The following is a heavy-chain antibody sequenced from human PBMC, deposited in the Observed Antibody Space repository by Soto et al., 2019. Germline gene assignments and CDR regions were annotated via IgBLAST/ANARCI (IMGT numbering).Heavy chain of an antibody. CDR1: GGSFTSNNW. CDR3: ASRDPGTSVDY. D-gene: IGHD1-7*01. CDR2: IYRTGST. Sequence: QVQLQQWGAGLLKPSETLSLTCAVSGGSFTSNNWWTWVRQPPGQGLEWIGEIYRTGSTNYNPSLKSRVTISLDKSENQFSLKVTSLTAADTAVYYCASRDPGTSVDYWGQGTLVTVSS. V-gene: IGHV4-4*02. J-gene: IGHJ4*02.